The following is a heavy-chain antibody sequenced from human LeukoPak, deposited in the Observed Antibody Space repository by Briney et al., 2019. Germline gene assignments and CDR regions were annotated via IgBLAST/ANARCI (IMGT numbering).Heavy chain of an antibody. Sequence: GGALRLSCAASGFTFSSYSMNWVRQAPGKGLEWVSSISSSSSYIYYADSVKGRFTISRDNAKNSLYLQMNSLRAEDTAVYYCASSDSGWYEDFDSWGQGTLVTVSS. CDR2: ISSSSSYI. CDR1: GFTFSSYS. CDR3: ASSDSGWYEDFDS. V-gene: IGHV3-21*01. D-gene: IGHD6-19*01. J-gene: IGHJ4*02.